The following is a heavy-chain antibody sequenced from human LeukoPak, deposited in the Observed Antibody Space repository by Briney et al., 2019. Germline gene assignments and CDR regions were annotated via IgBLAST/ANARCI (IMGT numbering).Heavy chain of an antibody. D-gene: IGHD7-27*01. CDR3: ARESGDYYYMDV. CDR1: GLTVSSNY. Sequence: GGSLRLSCAASGLTVSSNYMSWVRQAPGKGLEWVSVIYSGGSTYYADSVKGRFTISRDNSKNTLYLQMNSLRAEDTAVYYCARESGDYYYMDVWGKGTTVTVSS. V-gene: IGHV3-53*01. J-gene: IGHJ6*03. CDR2: IYSGGST.